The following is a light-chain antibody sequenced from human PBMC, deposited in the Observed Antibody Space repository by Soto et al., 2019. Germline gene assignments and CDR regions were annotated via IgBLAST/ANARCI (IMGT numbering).Light chain of an antibody. V-gene: IGKV3-11*01. Sequence: EIVLTQSPASLSFSPGDRATLSCRASQSVPRNLAWYQQRPGQAPRLLIYDASSRATGIPDRFSGSGSGTDFILTISSLEPEDFAVYYCQQSSNWPPEITFGQGTRLEIK. CDR2: DAS. CDR1: QSVPRN. CDR3: QQSSNWPPEIT. J-gene: IGKJ5*01.